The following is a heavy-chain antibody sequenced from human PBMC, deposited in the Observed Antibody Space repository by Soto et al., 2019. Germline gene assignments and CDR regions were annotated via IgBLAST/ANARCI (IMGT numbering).Heavy chain of an antibody. CDR3: VKQRGSGKTCYYSMDF. CDR1: GFTFTSYA. Sequence: VQLLESGGGLVQPGGSLRLSCATSGFTFTSYAMTWVRQAPGMGLEWVAVINYIGRTTFHAQSVKGRFPISRDNSMNTVFLQMDSLRAEDTAVYYCVKQRGSGKTCYYSMDFWGLGTTVIVSS. J-gene: IGHJ6*02. CDR2: INYIGRTT. V-gene: IGHV3-23*01. D-gene: IGHD3-10*01.